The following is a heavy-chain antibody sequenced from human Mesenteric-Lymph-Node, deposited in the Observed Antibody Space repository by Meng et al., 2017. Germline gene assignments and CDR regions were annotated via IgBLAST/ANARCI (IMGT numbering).Heavy chain of an antibody. CDR2: ISGYNGNT. D-gene: IGHD3-3*01. CDR1: GYTFASHG. Sequence: QVLQVQSGAEVKKPAASVKVHCKASGYTFASHGLSWVRQAPGQGLEWMGWISGYNGNTNYAQKLQGRVTMTTDTSTSTAYMELRSLRSDDTAVYYCASSIFGVVIISPLGYWGQGTLVTVSS. J-gene: IGHJ4*02. V-gene: IGHV1-18*01. CDR3: ASSIFGVVIISPLGY.